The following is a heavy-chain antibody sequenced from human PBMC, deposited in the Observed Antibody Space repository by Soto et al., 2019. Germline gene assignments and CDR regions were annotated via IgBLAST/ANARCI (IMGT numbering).Heavy chain of an antibody. V-gene: IGHV4-59*12. CDR1: GGSFGDNY. D-gene: IGHD3-16*01. Sequence: SETLSLTCDVSGGSFGDNYWTWIRHFPGKGLEWIGYIYYSGSTNYNPSLKSRVSISVDASKAHFSLKLTSVTAADTALYYCAAGTLGAVWAPLDHWGQGILVTVSS. CDR3: AAGTLGAVWAPLDH. CDR2: IYYSGST. J-gene: IGHJ4*02.